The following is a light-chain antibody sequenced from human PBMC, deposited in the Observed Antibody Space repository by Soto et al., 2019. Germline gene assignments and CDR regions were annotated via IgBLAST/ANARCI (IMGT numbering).Light chain of an antibody. V-gene: IGLV1-51*01. Sequence: QSVLTQPPSVSAAPGQTVTISCSGSSSNIGNNYVSWYQQLPGTAPKLLIYDSNKRPSGIPDRFSGSKSGTSATLGITGLQTGDEAGYYCGTWDNSLSAVVFDGGTKVTVL. CDR1: SSNIGNNY. J-gene: IGLJ2*01. CDR2: DSN. CDR3: GTWDNSLSAVV.